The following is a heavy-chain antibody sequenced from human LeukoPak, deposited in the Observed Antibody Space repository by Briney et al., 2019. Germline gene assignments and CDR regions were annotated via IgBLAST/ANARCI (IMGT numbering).Heavy chain of an antibody. CDR2: ISGSGGST. Sequence: GGSLRLSCAASGFTFSSYAMSWVRQAPGKGLEWVSAISGSGGSTYYADSVKGRFTISRDKSKNTLYVQLNSLRAEDTAVYYCAKDRGEYQLVQGPWFDPWGQGTLVTVSS. J-gene: IGHJ5*02. CDR1: GFTFSSYA. CDR3: AKDRGEYQLVQGPWFDP. D-gene: IGHD6-13*01. V-gene: IGHV3-23*01.